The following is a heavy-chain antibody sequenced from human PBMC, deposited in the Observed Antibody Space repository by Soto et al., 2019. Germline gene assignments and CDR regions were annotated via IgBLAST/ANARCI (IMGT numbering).Heavy chain of an antibody. CDR2: INHSGST. CDR3: ARLVWLVVAARWFDP. J-gene: IGHJ5*02. Sequence: SETLSLTCAVYGGSFSGYYWSWIRQPPGKGLEWIGEINHSGSTDYNPSLKSRVTISVDTSKNQFSLKLSSVTAADTAVYYCARLVWLVVAARWFDPWGQGTLVTVSS. CDR1: GGSFSGYY. D-gene: IGHD2-15*01. V-gene: IGHV4-34*01.